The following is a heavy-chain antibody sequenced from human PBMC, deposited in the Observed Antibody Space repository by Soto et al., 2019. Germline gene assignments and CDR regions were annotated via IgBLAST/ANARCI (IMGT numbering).Heavy chain of an antibody. CDR3: ARRALPQCINGVCYSGWFDP. D-gene: IGHD2-21*02. J-gene: IGHJ5*02. Sequence: SETLSLTCTVSGGSVSSGGYYWSWIRQHPGTGLEWIGYIYYSGTTYFNPSLKSRASISLDTSKNEFSLKLTSVTAADTAVYYCARRALPQCINGVCYSGWFDPWGQGTLVTVSS. V-gene: IGHV4-31*03. CDR2: IYYSGTT. CDR1: GGSVSSGGYY.